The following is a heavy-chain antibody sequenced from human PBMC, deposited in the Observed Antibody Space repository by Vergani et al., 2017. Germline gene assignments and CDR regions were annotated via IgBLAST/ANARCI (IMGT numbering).Heavy chain of an antibody. J-gene: IGHJ4*02. CDR1: GFRVTDYY. D-gene: IGHD2-21*01. CDR3: ADLYGDDGFSPF. CDR2: IYTGERT. Sequence: EVQLVESGGGLAQPGTSLRLSCAGSGFRVTDYYMAWVRQAPGKGLEWVSVIYTGERTFYPKSVRGRFTVSRDDSKNTVYLQINSLRAEDTAFYYCADLYGDDGFSPFWGQGTLVTVSS. V-gene: IGHV3-66*01.